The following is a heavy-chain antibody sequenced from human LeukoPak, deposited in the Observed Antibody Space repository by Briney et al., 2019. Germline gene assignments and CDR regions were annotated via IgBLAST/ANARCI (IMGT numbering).Heavy chain of an antibody. J-gene: IGHJ4*02. CDR1: GYTFTSYG. V-gene: IGHV1-2*02. Sequence: ASVKVSCKASGYTFTSYGISWVRQAPGQGLEWMGWINPNSGGTNYAQKFQGRVTMTRDTSISTAYMELSRLRSDDTAVYYCARTITMVRGVIKPFDYWGQGTLVTVSS. D-gene: IGHD3-10*01. CDR2: INPNSGGT. CDR3: ARTITMVRGVIKPFDY.